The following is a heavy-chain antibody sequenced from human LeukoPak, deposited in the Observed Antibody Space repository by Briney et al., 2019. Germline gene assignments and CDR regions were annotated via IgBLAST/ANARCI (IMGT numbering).Heavy chain of an antibody. V-gene: IGHV3-72*01. Sequence: PWGSLRLSCAASGFTFSDHYMDWVRQAPGKGLEGCVRSRNKANSYTTEYAASVKGRFTVSRDDSMQSLYLQMNSLKTEETAVYSCTRALCSSAGCYSPADYWGQGALVTVSS. J-gene: IGHJ4*02. CDR2: SRNKANSYTT. CDR3: TRALCSSAGCYSPADY. CDR1: GFTFSDHY. D-gene: IGHD2-2*02.